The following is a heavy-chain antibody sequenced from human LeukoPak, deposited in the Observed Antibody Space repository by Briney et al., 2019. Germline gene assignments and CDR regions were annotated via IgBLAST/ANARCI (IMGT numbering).Heavy chain of an antibody. CDR3: ARSRPRYYYYYMDV. V-gene: IGHV1-69*04. CDR1: GYTFTSYA. Sequence: SVKVSCKASGYTFTSYAISWVRQAPGQGLEWMGRIIPILGIANYAQKFQGRVTITADKSTSTAYMELSSLRSDDTAVYYCARSRPRYYYYYMDVWGKGTTVTVSS. J-gene: IGHJ6*03. CDR2: IIPILGIA.